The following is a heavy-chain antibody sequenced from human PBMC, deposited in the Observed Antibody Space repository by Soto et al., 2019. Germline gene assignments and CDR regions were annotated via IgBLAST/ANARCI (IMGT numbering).Heavy chain of an antibody. V-gene: IGHV4-39*01. Sequence: QLQLQESGPGLVKPSETLSLTCTVSGGSISSSSYYWGWIRQPPGKGLEWIGSIYYSGSTYYNPSLKSRVTISVDTSKNQFSLKLSSVNAADTAVYYCARQYNPGYYDILTDYYGMDVWGQGTTVTVSS. D-gene: IGHD3-9*01. CDR1: GGSISSSSYY. J-gene: IGHJ6*02. CDR3: ARQYNPGYYDILTDYYGMDV. CDR2: IYYSGST.